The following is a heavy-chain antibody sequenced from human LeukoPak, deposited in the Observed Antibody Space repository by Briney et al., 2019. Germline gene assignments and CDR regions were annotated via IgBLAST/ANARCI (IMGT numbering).Heavy chain of an antibody. CDR3: ARVRVYGSGIHRRWWYFDL. D-gene: IGHD3-10*01. J-gene: IGHJ2*01. Sequence: SETLSRTCTVSGGSISSSNYYWAWIRQPPGKGLEWIGTIYYSGATQYNPSLKSRVTILVDTSKNQFSLKMSSVTAADTAVYYCARVRVYGSGIHRRWWYFDLWGRGTLVTVSS. V-gene: IGHV4-39*07. CDR2: IYYSGAT. CDR1: GGSISSSNYY.